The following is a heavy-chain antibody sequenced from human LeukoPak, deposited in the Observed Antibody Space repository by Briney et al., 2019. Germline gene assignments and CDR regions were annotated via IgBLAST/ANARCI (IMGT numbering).Heavy chain of an antibody. CDR2: IYPGDCDT. CDR3: ATPASYATRGYFDY. Sequence: GESMNISRKGSGYSFTNYRIGLLRQLPGKDLEMIGIIYPGDCDTRYSPSFQGQVTISAHKSISTAYLQWSSLKASDTALYYCATPASYATRGYFDYRGQGTLVTVSS. D-gene: IGHD1-26*01. V-gene: IGHV5-51*01. J-gene: IGHJ4*02. CDR1: GYSFTNYR.